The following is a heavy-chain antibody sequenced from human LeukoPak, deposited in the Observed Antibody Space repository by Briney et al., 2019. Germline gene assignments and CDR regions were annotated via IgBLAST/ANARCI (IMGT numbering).Heavy chain of an antibody. V-gene: IGHV3-23*01. Sequence: PGGSLRLSCAASGFTFGNYPMSWVRQAPGKGLEWVSVVSANGISTLCADSVKGRFTISRDNPMNTLYLQMSSLRAEDTAVYYCAKDRGYTTGRDFDYWGQGALVTVSS. CDR1: GFTFGNYP. D-gene: IGHD3-10*01. J-gene: IGHJ4*02. CDR2: VSANGIST. CDR3: AKDRGYTTGRDFDY.